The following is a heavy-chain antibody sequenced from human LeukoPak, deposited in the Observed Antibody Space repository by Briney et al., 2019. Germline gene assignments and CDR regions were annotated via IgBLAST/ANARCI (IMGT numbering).Heavy chain of an antibody. D-gene: IGHD4-23*01. J-gene: IGHJ4*02. CDR1: GFSLSTSGMC. Sequence: ESGPTLVNPTQTLTVTSTFSGFSLSTSGMCVSWIRQPPGKALEWLALIDWDDDKFYSTSLKTRLTISKDTSNNQVVLTMTNMDPVDTATYYCARIQAYGGNSEGYYFNYWGQGTLVTVSS. V-gene: IGHV2-70*01. CDR3: ARIQAYGGNSEGYYFNY. CDR2: IDWDDDK.